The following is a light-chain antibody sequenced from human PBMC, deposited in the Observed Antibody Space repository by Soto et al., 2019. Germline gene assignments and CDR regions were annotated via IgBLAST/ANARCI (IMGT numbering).Light chain of an antibody. CDR2: EVS. Sequence: QSALTQPPSASGSPGQSVTISCTGTSSDVGGYNYVSWYQQHPGKAPKLMIYEVSKRPSGVPDRSSGSKSGNTASLTVSGLQAEDEANYYCSSYAGSLYAFGTGTKVTAL. J-gene: IGLJ1*01. CDR3: SSYAGSLYA. CDR1: SSDVGGYNY. V-gene: IGLV2-8*01.